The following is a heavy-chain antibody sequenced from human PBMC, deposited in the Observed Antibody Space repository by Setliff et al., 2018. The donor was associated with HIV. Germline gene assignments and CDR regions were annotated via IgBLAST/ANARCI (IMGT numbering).Heavy chain of an antibody. Sequence: GGSLRLSCEASGLTVRTNYIHWVRQTPDQGLEWVSVIYSGGSTYYGHSVKGRFTISIDDSRNTVYLQMNSLRPEDTAVYYCARDPGLPVRAFDIWGQGTMVTVSS. J-gene: IGHJ3*02. CDR3: ARDPGLPVRAFDI. CDR2: IYSGGST. CDR1: GLTVRTNY. D-gene: IGHD2-21*02. V-gene: IGHV3-66*02.